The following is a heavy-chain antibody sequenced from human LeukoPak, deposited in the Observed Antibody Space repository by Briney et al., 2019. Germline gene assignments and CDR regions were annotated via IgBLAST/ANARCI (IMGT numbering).Heavy chain of an antibody. CDR3: ARETGNYYFDF. CDR2: ISYDGRDK. D-gene: IGHD1-7*01. CDR1: GFTFSSSV. Sequence: GGSLRLSCAASGFTFSSSVMHWVRQAPGKGLEWAAAISYDGRDKYFADSVKGRFTISRDNPKNTVDLQVNGLRAEDTAVYYCARETGNYYFDFWGQGTLVTVSS. J-gene: IGHJ4*02. V-gene: IGHV3-30*03.